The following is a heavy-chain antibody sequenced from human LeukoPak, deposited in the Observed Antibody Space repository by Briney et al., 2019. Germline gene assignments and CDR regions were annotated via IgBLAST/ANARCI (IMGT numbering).Heavy chain of an antibody. CDR3: ARRRDSGSLQHFDY. CDR2: ISSSGTTI. J-gene: IGHJ4*02. D-gene: IGHD1-26*01. V-gene: IGHV3-11*01. Sequence: GGSLRLSCAASGFTFSDYYMSWIRQAPGKGLEWVSYISSSGTTIYYADSVKGRFTISRDNAKNSLYLQMNSLRAEDTAVYYCARRRDSGSLQHFDYWGRGTLVTVSS. CDR1: GFTFSDYY.